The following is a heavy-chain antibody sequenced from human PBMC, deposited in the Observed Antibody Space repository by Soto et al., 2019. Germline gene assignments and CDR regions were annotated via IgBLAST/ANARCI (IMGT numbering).Heavy chain of an antibody. CDR3: ARGPEENPKNYDYIWGSYHDGPFFDY. V-gene: IGHV1-18*01. J-gene: IGHJ4*02. D-gene: IGHD3-16*02. CDR1: GYTFTSYG. CDR2: ISAYNGNT. Sequence: ASVKVSCKASGYTFTSYGISWVRQAPGQGLEWMGWISAYNGNTNYAQKLQGRVTMTTDTSTSTAYMELRGLRSDDTAVYYCARGPEENPKNYDYIWGSYHDGPFFDYWGQGTLVTVSS.